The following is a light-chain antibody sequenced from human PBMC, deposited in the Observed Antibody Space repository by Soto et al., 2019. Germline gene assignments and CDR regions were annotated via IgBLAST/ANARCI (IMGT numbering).Light chain of an antibody. V-gene: IGLV7-46*01. CDR1: TGAVTSGHY. CDR3: LLSYSAARRGV. Sequence: QAVVTQEPLLTVSLGGTVTLTCGSSTGAVTSGHYPYWFQQKPGQAPRTLIYDTSNKHSWTPARFSGSLLGGKAALTLSGAQPEDEAEYYCLLSYSAARRGVFGTGTKVTDL. CDR2: DTS. J-gene: IGLJ1*01.